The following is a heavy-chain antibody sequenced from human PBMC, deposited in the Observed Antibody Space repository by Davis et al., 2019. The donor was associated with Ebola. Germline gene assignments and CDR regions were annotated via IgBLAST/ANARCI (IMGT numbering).Heavy chain of an antibody. CDR3: ARDRGYSSGWPLDY. V-gene: IGHV3-74*01. CDR2: INSDGSNI. Sequence: PGGSLRLSCVASGFTFSNYWMHWVRQAPGKGLVWVSRINSDGSNIRYADSVKGRLTISRDNAKNTLYLQMNSLRAEETAVYYCARDRGYSSGWPLDYWGQGTLVTVSS. CDR1: GFTFSNYW. J-gene: IGHJ4*02. D-gene: IGHD6-19*01.